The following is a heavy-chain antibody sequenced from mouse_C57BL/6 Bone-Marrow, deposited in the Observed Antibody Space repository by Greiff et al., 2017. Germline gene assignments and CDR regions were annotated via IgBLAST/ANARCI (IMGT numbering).Heavy chain of an antibody. J-gene: IGHJ4*01. CDR3: ARGEDYAMDY. CDR2: ISDGGSYT. Sequence: EVMLVESGGGLVKPGGSLKLSCAASGFTFSSYAMSWVRQTPEKRLEWVATISDGGSYTYSPDNVKGRFTISRDNAKNNLYLQMSQLKAEDTAMYYCARGEDYAMDYWGQGTSVTVSS. V-gene: IGHV5-4*03. CDR1: GFTFSSYA.